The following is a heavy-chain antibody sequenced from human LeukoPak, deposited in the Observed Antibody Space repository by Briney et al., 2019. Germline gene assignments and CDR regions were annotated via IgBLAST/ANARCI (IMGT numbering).Heavy chain of an antibody. Sequence: GGSLRLSCSASGFTFSSYAMHWVRQAPGKGLEYVSAISSNGGSTYYADSVKGRFTISRDNSKNTLYLQMSSLRAEDTAVYYCVKDMELAAVADAFDIWGQGTMVTVSS. D-gene: IGHD6-25*01. CDR3: VKDMELAAVADAFDI. V-gene: IGHV3-64D*06. J-gene: IGHJ3*02. CDR1: GFTFSSYA. CDR2: ISSNGGST.